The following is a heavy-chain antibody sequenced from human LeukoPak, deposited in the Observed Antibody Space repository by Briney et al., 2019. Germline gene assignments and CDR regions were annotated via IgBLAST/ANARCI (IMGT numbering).Heavy chain of an antibody. CDR1: GGSFSGDF. D-gene: IGHD3-3*01. CDR3: ARGLNNRKSGRRFDVFEI. CDR2: INHGGST. J-gene: IGHJ3*02. V-gene: IGHV4-34*01. Sequence: SETLSLTCAVYGGSFSGDFWSWIRQSPGKGLEWIGEINHGGSTTYNPSLQSRVTMSVDTSTNQISLKMTSVTAADTAVYYCARGLNNRKSGRRFDVFEIWGQGTMVTVSS.